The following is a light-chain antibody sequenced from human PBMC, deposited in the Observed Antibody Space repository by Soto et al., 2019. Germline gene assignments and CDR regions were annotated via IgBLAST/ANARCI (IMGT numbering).Light chain of an antibody. CDR3: SSYTSSRTMV. J-gene: IGLJ2*01. V-gene: IGLV2-14*03. Sequence: QSVLTQPASVSGSPGQSITISCTGTSSDVGGYNYVSWYQQHPGKAPKLMIYDVSNRPSGVSNRFSGSKSGNTASRTISGLQAEDEAGYYCSSYTSSRTMVFGGGTQLTVL. CDR2: DVS. CDR1: SSDVGGYNY.